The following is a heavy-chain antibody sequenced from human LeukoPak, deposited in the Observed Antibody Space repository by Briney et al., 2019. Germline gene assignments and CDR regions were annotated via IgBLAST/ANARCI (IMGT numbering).Heavy chain of an antibody. J-gene: IGHJ4*02. Sequence: ASVKVSCKASGYTFTSYDINWVRQATGQGLEWMGWMNPKSGNTGYAQKVQGRGTMTRNTSISTAYMELSSLRSEDTAVYYCARGTTPKRRGHDYWGQGTLVTVSS. D-gene: IGHD2-15*01. CDR1: GYTFTSYD. CDR3: ARGTTPKRRGHDY. V-gene: IGHV1-8*01. CDR2: MNPKSGNT.